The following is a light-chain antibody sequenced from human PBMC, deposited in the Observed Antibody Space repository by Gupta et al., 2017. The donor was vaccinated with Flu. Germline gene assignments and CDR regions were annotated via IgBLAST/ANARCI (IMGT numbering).Light chain of an antibody. J-gene: IGKJ1*01. Sequence: CKSSQGVLDTSKNKSSLAWFEQNPGRPPKLLIYWASARGSGVPDRLSGSGSGTDFTLTISSLQAEDGAVYYCQQYYQTPPWTFGQGTKVEI. CDR1: QGVLDTSKNKSS. CDR2: WAS. CDR3: QQYYQTPPWT. V-gene: IGKV4-1*01.